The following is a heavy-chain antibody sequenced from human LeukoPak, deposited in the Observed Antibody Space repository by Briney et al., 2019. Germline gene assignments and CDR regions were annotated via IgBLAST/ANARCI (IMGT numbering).Heavy chain of an antibody. CDR3: ARDPWGGSFLYYFDY. Sequence: ASVKVSCKASGYTFTGYYMHWVRQAPGQGLEWMGWINPNSGGTNYAQKFQGRVTMTRDTSISTAYMELSRLRSGDTAVYYCARDPWGGSFLYYFDYWGQGTLVTVSS. J-gene: IGHJ4*02. V-gene: IGHV1-2*02. CDR2: INPNSGGT. CDR1: GYTFTGYY. D-gene: IGHD1-26*01.